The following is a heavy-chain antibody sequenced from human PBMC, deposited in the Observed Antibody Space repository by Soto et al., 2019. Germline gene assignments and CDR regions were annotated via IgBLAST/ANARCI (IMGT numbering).Heavy chain of an antibody. V-gene: IGHV3-33*01. CDR1: EFTFSRHG. J-gene: IGHJ6*03. D-gene: IGHD3-10*01. Sequence: QVQLVESGGGVVQPGRSRRLSCAASEFTFSRHGMHWVRQAPGKGLQWVGVIWSDGSNEVYADSVKGRFIISRDNSKTILYRQMNSLRAEDTAVYYGARERTFGDNKHNYMDVWGTGITVTVSS. CDR2: IWSDGSNE. CDR3: ARERTFGDNKHNYMDV.